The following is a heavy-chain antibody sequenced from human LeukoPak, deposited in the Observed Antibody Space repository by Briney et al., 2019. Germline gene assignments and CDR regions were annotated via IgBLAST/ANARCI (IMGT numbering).Heavy chain of an antibody. CDR2: ISERGDRT. J-gene: IGHJ4*02. CDR1: GFTFNEYA. V-gene: IGHV3-23*01. D-gene: IGHD3-22*01. Sequence: PGGSLRLSCAASGFTFNEYAMNWVRQAPGKGLEWVSGISERGDRTSSAASAKGRFTISRDNSRNILYLQMNSLRADDTAVYYCAKRGYYDSSGFSPLTYWGQGTLVTVSS. CDR3: AKRGYYDSSGFSPLTY.